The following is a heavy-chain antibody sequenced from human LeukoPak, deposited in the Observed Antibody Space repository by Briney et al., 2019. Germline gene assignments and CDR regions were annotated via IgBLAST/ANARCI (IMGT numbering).Heavy chain of an antibody. CDR3: ARVVKYQLLGTYYFDY. Sequence: SQTLSLTCTVSGGSISSGDYYWSWMRQPPGKGLEWIGYIYYSGSTYYNPSLKSRVTISVDTSKNQFSLKLSSVTAADTAVYYCARVVKYQLLGTYYFDYWGQGTLVTVRS. CDR1: GGSISSGDYY. D-gene: IGHD2-2*01. J-gene: IGHJ4*02. CDR2: IYYSGST. V-gene: IGHV4-30-4*01.